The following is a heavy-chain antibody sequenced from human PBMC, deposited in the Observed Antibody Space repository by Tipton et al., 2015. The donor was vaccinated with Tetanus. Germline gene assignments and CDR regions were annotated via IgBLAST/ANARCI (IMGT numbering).Heavy chain of an antibody. J-gene: IGHJ6*02. CDR2: ISGSGDSI. CDR1: GFTFSTYG. D-gene: IGHD4-11*01. CDR3: ARDYSNKGLDV. Sequence: GSLRLSCAASGFTFSTYGMYWVRQAPGKGLEWVSYISGSGDSIFYADSVKGRFITSRDNAKNSLYLQMSSLKAEDTAVYYCARDYSNKGLDVWGQGTTVTVSS. V-gene: IGHV3-48*04.